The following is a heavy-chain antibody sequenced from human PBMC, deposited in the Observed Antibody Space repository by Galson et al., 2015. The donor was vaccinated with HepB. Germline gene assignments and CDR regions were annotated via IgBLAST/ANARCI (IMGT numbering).Heavy chain of an antibody. Sequence: SLRLSCAASGFTVSGSYMSWVRQAPGKGLEWVSVFHSDGDSDYAESVKGRFTISRDNSKNTLYLQMNSLRAEDTAVYFCARDHFDYSNAIYYFDSWGQGTLVTVSS. V-gene: IGHV3-53*01. J-gene: IGHJ4*02. CDR2: FHSDGDS. CDR3: ARDHFDYSNAIYYFDS. CDR1: GFTVSGSY. D-gene: IGHD4-11*01.